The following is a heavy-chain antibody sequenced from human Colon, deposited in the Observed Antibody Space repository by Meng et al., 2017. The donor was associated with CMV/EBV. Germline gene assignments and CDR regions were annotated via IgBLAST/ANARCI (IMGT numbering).Heavy chain of an antibody. D-gene: IGHD1-26*01. V-gene: IGHV1-2*02. Sequence: ASVKVSCKTSGYLFTDYYMHWVRRAPGHRPEWMGWIYPHSDETNYAQKFQDRVTMTQDTSMSTAYMELSGLTSDDTAVYYCATTPWNRGTYYVYWGQGTLVTVSS. CDR3: ATTPWNRGTYYVY. CDR2: IYPHSDET. CDR1: GYLFTDYY. J-gene: IGHJ4*02.